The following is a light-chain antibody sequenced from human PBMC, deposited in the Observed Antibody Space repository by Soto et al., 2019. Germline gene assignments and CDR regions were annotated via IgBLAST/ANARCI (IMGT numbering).Light chain of an antibody. CDR2: EVT. Sequence: QSVPTQPASVSGSPGQSITISCIGTSSDIGAYNYVSWYQQHPGKVPKLMIYEVTNRPSGLSNRFSGSKSGNTASLTISGLQAEDEAEYFCSSYSSSSTIYVFGTGTKVTV. V-gene: IGLV2-14*01. J-gene: IGLJ1*01. CDR1: SSDIGAYNY. CDR3: SSYSSSSTIYV.